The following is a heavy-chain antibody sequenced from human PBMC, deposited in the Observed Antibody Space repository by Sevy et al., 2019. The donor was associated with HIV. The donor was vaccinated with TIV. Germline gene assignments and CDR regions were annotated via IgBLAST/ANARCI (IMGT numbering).Heavy chain of an antibody. CDR1: GYNFISYW. D-gene: IGHD4-17*01. CDR3: ARFYGDYGPFDY. V-gene: IGHV5-51*01. J-gene: IGHJ4*02. Sequence: GESLKISCKGSGYNFISYWIGWVRQMPGKGLECMGLIYPGDSHTRYSPSFQGQVTISAVKSINTAYLQWSRLKASDTAMYFCARFYGDYGPFDYWGQGALVTVSS. CDR2: IYPGDSHT.